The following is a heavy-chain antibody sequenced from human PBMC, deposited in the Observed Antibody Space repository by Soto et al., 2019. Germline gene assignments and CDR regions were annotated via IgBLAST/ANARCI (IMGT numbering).Heavy chain of an antibody. CDR1: GGTFSSYA. Sequence: QVQLVQSGAEVKKPGSSVKVSCKASGGTFSSYAISWVRQAPGQGLEWMGGIIPIFGTANYAQKFQGGVTITADESTGTADMERSSLRYEQTAVYYCARELGITMVRGVIVSGGPFGYWGQGTLVTVSS. CDR2: IIPIFGTA. D-gene: IGHD3-10*01. CDR3: ARELGITMVRGVIVSGGPFGY. J-gene: IGHJ4*02. V-gene: IGHV1-69*12.